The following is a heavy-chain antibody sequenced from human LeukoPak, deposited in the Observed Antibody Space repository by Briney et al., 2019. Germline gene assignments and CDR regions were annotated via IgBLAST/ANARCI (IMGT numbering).Heavy chain of an antibody. CDR2: GDYSGNT. Sequence: SETLSLTCTVSGASINSTTHYWGWIRQSPGKGLEWIGSGDYSGNTYLNPSLRSRVTIFVDTSKNQISLKLSSMTAADTAVYYCARVGAEGHFDYWGQGTLVTVSS. CDR3: ARVGAEGHFDY. V-gene: IGHV4-39*07. D-gene: IGHD1-26*01. CDR1: GASINSTTHY. J-gene: IGHJ4*02.